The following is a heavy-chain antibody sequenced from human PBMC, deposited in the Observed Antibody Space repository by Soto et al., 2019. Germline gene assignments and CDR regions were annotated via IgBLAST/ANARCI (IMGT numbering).Heavy chain of an antibody. CDR2: IYTSGST. CDR3: ARVLYDSSGYYYVFDY. CDR1: SGSITSYY. Sequence: SETLSLTCTVSSGSITSYYWSWIRQPAGKGLEWIGRIYTSGSTNYNPSLKSRVTMSVATSKNQFSLKLSSVTAADTAVYYCARVLYDSSGYYYVFDYWGQGTLVTASS. J-gene: IGHJ4*02. D-gene: IGHD3-22*01. V-gene: IGHV4-4*07.